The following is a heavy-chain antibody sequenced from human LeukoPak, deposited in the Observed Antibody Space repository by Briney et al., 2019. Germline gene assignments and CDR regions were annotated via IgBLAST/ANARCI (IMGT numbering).Heavy chain of an antibody. CDR3: ARTQVLRYFDWLPWNYYYGMDV. J-gene: IGHJ6*02. CDR2: INHSGST. Sequence: PSETLSLTCAVYGGSFSGYYWSWIRQPPGKGLEWIGEINHSGSTNYNPSLKSRVTISVDTSKNQFSLKLSSVTAADTAAYYCARTQVLRYFDWLPWNYYYGMDVWGQGTTVTVSS. D-gene: IGHD3-9*01. CDR1: GGSFSGYY. V-gene: IGHV4-34*01.